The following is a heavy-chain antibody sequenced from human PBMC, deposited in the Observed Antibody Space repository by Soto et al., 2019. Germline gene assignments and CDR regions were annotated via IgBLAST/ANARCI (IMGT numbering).Heavy chain of an antibody. Sequence: EVQLLESGGGLVQPGGSLRLSCAASGFTFSKYAMIWVRQAPGKGQEWVSGITGSGGTIEYAASVKGRFTISRDNSKNTVHLQMNSLRAEDTAMYYCAKDAVYGDGLWLVADWGQGTLVTVS. CDR2: ITGSGGTI. D-gene: IGHD2-21*02. CDR1: GFTFSKYA. CDR3: AKDAVYGDGLWLVAD. V-gene: IGHV3-23*01. J-gene: IGHJ4*02.